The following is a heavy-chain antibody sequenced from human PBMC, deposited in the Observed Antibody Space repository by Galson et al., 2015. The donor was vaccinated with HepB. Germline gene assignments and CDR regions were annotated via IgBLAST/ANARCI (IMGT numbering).Heavy chain of an antibody. V-gene: IGHV3-23*01. J-gene: IGHJ6*02. CDR2: ISGSGGTT. Sequence: SLRLSCAASGFTFSNYAMSWVRQAPGKGLAWVSVISGSGGTTYYVDSVKGRFTISRDNSKNTLYLQMNSLRAEDTAVYYCARDVNPGRRGYYYYGMDVWGQGTTVTVSS. D-gene: IGHD1-14*01. CDR1: GFTFSNYA. CDR3: ARDVNPGRRGYYYYGMDV.